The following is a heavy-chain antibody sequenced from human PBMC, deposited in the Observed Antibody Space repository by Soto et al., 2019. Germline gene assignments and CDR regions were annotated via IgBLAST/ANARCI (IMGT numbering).Heavy chain of an antibody. D-gene: IGHD1-7*01. CDR2: IIPIFDTA. Sequence: QVQLVQSGAEVKKPGSSVKVSCKASGGTFSSYAISWVRQAPGQGLEWMGGIIPIFDTADYAQKFQGRVTITADVSTSTAYMELSSLRSEDTAVYYCASHGITGTWVYYYGMDVWGQGTTVTVSS. CDR3: ASHGITGTWVYYYGMDV. CDR1: GGTFSSYA. J-gene: IGHJ6*02. V-gene: IGHV1-69*12.